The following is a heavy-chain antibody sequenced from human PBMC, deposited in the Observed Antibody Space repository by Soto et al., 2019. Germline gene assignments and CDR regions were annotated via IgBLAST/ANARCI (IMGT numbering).Heavy chain of an antibody. CDR2: IYYSGST. CDR3: ARRTIWFGEASPYFDY. CDR1: GGSISSSSYY. Sequence: SETLSLTCTVSGGSISSSSYYWGWIRQPPGKGLEWIGSIYYSGSTYYNPSLKSRVTISVDTSKNQFSLKLSSVTAADTAVYYCARRTIWFGEASPYFDYWGQGTLVTVSS. V-gene: IGHV4-39*01. D-gene: IGHD3-10*01. J-gene: IGHJ4*02.